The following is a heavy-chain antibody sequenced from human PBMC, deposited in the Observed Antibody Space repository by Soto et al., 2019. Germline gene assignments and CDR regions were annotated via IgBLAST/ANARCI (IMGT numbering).Heavy chain of an antibody. CDR3: ARTYGRGAFDI. V-gene: IGHV4-59*08. CDR2: IFYSGST. Sequence: PSETLSLTCTVSGGSIRSYYWSWIRQPPGKGLEWIGYIFYSGSTNYNPSIKSRVTISVDTSKNQFSMKLSSVTAADTAVYFCARTYGRGAFDIWGQGTMVTVSS. D-gene: IGHD3-10*01. J-gene: IGHJ3*02. CDR1: GGSIRSYY.